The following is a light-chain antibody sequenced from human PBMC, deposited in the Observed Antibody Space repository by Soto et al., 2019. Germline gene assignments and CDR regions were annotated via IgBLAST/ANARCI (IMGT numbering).Light chain of an antibody. V-gene: IGKV3D-20*02. CDR2: GAS. Sequence: EIVLTQSPGILSLSPGERATLSCRASQSVSNDFLAWYQQKPGQAPRLLIYGASTRATDVPDRFSGSGSGADFTLTISSLEPEDFAVYYCQQRSNLFGQGTRLEIK. CDR1: QSVSNDF. J-gene: IGKJ5*01. CDR3: QQRSNL.